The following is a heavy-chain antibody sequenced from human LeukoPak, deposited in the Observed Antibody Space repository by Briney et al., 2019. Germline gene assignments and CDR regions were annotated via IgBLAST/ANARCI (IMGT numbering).Heavy chain of an antibody. D-gene: IGHD5-24*01. J-gene: IGHJ4*02. CDR3: ARERRDGYSLLFDY. CDR2: ISYDGSNK. CDR1: GFTFSSYA. Sequence: PGMSLRLSCAASGFTFSSYAMHWVRQAPGKGLEWVAVISYDGSNKYYADSVKGRFTISRDNSKNTLYLQMNSLRAEDTAVYYCARERRDGYSLLFDYWGQGTLVTVSS. V-gene: IGHV3-30*01.